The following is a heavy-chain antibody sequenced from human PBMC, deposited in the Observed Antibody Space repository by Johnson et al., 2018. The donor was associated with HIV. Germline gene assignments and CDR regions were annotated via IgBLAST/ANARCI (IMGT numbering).Heavy chain of an antibody. J-gene: IGHJ3*02. CDR2: INSDGSTT. D-gene: IGHD6-13*01. CDR1: GFTFSTNA. CDR3: ARDRTGLIMAAAGHDAFDI. Sequence: QVQLVESGGGVVQPGRSLRLSCTASGFTFSTNAMHWVRQAPGKGLEWVSRINSDGSTTDYADSVKGRFTISRDNAKNSLYLQMNSLRAEDTAVYYCARDRTGLIMAAAGHDAFDIWGQGTMVTVSS. V-gene: IGHV3-NL1*01.